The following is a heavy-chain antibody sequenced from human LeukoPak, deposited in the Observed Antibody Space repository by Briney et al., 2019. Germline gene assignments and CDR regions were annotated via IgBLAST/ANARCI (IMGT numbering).Heavy chain of an antibody. CDR3: ARDDTRDYYDSSGYYDY. Sequence: GGSLRLSCATSGFTFSSYWMHWVRQAPGKGLVWVSRINSDGSSTSYADSVKGRFTISRDNAKNTLYLQMNSLRAEDTAVYYCARDDTRDYYDSSGYYDYWGQGTLVTVSS. CDR2: INSDGSST. V-gene: IGHV3-74*01. CDR1: GFTFSSYW. J-gene: IGHJ4*02. D-gene: IGHD3-22*01.